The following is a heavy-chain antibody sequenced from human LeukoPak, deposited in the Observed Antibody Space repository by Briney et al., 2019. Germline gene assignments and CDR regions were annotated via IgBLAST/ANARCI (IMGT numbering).Heavy chain of an antibody. CDR1: GFTFSNAW. J-gene: IGHJ4*02. Sequence: GGSLRLSCAASGFTFSNAWMSWVRQAPGKGLEWVSYISSSGSTIYYADSVKGRFTISRDNAKNSLYLQMNSLRAEDTAVYYCARLPDIVEPYDYWGQGTLVTVSS. V-gene: IGHV3-11*04. D-gene: IGHD2-15*01. CDR3: ARLPDIVEPYDY. CDR2: ISSSGSTI.